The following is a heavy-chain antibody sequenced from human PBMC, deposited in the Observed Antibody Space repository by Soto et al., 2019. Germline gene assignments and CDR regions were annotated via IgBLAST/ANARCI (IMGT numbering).Heavy chain of an antibody. CDR2: IKSKTDGGTT. J-gene: IGHJ3*02. CDR3: TREGGGGSGWAFEI. CDR1: GFTFSNAW. Sequence: EVQLVESGGGLVKPGGSLRLSCAASGFTFSNAWMSWVRQTPGKGLQWVGRIKSKTDGGTTDYAAPVKGRFTISRDDSEDTLYLEMNSLKAEDTAVYYCTREGGGGSGWAFEIWGQGTMVTVSS. D-gene: IGHD2-21*01. V-gene: IGHV3-15*01.